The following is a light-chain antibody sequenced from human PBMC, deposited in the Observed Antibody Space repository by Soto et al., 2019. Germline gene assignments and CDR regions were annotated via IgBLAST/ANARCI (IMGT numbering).Light chain of an antibody. CDR1: GSNLGSNS. V-gene: IGLV1-51*01. Sequence: QSVLTQPPSVSAAPGQTVTISCSGRGSNLGSNSVSWYQQVPGTAPKLLLYDNNKRPSGIPDRFSGSKSGTSATLGITGLQTADEADYYCGSWESYLSVGVFGGGTKLTVL. CDR3: GSWESYLSVGV. J-gene: IGLJ2*01. CDR2: DNN.